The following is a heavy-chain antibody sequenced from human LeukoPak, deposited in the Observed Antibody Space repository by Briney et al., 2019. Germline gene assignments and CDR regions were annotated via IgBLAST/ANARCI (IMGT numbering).Heavy chain of an antibody. J-gene: IGHJ5*02. CDR1: GSSISNDY. D-gene: IGHD3-22*01. V-gene: IGHV4-4*07. CDR2: IYSSGST. Sequence: SETLSLTCTVSGSSISNDYWSWIRQPAGKRLEWIGHIYSSGSTNYNPSLKSRVTMSVDTSKNQFSLKLSSVTAADTAMYYCARDFGTMIDWFDPWGQGTLVTVSS. CDR3: ARDFGTMIDWFDP.